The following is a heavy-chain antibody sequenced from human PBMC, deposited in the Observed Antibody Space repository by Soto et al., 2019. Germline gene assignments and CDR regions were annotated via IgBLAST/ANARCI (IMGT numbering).Heavy chain of an antibody. D-gene: IGHD2-21*01. CDR2: IYVTGAV. CDR3: ARIRIATNNYKWFDP. J-gene: IGHJ5*02. CDR1: GAALNSGNDY. V-gene: IGHV4-31*03. Sequence: SLSLTCSVSGAALNSGNDYWSWIRQVPGKGLEWIGHIYVTGAVDYNPSLRDRITISQDTSERQFSLNLRLVTAADTAVYYCARIRIATNNYKWFDPWGQGTLVTVS.